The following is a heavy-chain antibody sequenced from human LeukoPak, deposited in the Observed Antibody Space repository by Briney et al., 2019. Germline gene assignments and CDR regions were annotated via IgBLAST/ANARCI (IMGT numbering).Heavy chain of an antibody. CDR2: IIPILGIA. D-gene: IGHD3-22*01. Sequence: ASVKVSCKASGGTFSSYTISWVRQAPGQGLEWMGRIIPILGIANYAQKFQGGVTITADKSTSTAYMELSSLRSEDTAVYYCARTLYDSSGYGGHNAFDIWGQGTMVTVSS. CDR3: ARTLYDSSGYGGHNAFDI. V-gene: IGHV1-69*02. J-gene: IGHJ3*02. CDR1: GGTFSSYT.